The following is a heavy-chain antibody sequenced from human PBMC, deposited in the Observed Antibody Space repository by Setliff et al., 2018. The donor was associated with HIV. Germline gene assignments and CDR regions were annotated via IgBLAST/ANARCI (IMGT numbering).Heavy chain of an antibody. J-gene: IGHJ6*03. D-gene: IGHD3-10*01. Sequence: LSLTFTVSGGSISSHYWSWIRQPPGKGLEWIGYIYYSGSTNYNPSLKSRVTISVDTSKNQFSLKLSSVTAADTAVYYCARDGPLEGSYRYYYYYMDVWGKGTTVTVS. CDR3: ARDGPLEGSYRYYYYYMDV. CDR2: IYYSGST. V-gene: IGHV4-59*11. CDR1: GGSISSHY.